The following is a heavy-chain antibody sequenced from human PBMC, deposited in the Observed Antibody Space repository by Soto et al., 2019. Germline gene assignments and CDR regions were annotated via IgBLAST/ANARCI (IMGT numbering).Heavy chain of an antibody. CDR2: IYYSGST. V-gene: IGHV4-31*03. J-gene: IGHJ4*02. CDR1: GGSISSGGYY. D-gene: IGHD5-18*01. Sequence: SETLSLTCTVSGGSISSGGYYWSWIRQHPGKGLEWIGYIYYSGSTYYNPSPKSRVTISVDTSKNQFSLKLSSVTAADTAVYYCAREVLVVDTAMVRYFDYWGQGTLVTVSS. CDR3: AREVLVVDTAMVRYFDY.